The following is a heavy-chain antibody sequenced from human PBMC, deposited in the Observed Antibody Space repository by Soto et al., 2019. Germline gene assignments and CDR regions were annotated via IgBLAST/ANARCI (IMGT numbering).Heavy chain of an antibody. CDR3: ARFRRRGSYFDY. D-gene: IGHD1-1*01. J-gene: IGHJ4*02. V-gene: IGHV4-59*01. CDR1: GGSISSYY. Sequence: SETLSLTCTVSGGSISSYYWSWIRQPPGKGLEWIGYIYYSGSTNYSPSLKSRVTISVDTSKNQFSLKLSSVTAADTAVYYCARFRRRGSYFDYWGQGTLVTVSS. CDR2: IYYSGST.